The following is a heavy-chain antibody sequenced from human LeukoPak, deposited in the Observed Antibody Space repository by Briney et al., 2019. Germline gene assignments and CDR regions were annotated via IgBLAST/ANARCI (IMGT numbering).Heavy chain of an antibody. CDR1: GFPFSSYP. D-gene: IGHD3-3*01. V-gene: IGHV3-23*01. Sequence: GGSLRLSCAGSGFPFSSYPISWVRQPPGKGLEWVSAISGSGGSTYYADSVKGRFTISRDNSKNTLYLQMNSLRAEDTAVYYCANELRFLGGDYWGQGTLVTVSS. CDR2: ISGSGGST. CDR3: ANELRFLGGDY. J-gene: IGHJ4*02.